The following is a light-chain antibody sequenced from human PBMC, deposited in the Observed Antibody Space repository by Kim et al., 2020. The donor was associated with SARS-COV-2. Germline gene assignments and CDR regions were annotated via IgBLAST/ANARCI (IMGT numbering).Light chain of an antibody. CDR1: KLGNKY. CDR2: QDR. CDR3: QAWDSSTAV. V-gene: IGLV3-1*01. J-gene: IGLJ3*02. Sequence: SPGQTASITCSGDKLGNKYASWYQQKPGQSPVLVIYQDRKRPSGIPERFSGSNSGNTATLTISGTQAMDEADYYCQAWDSSTAVFGGGTQLTVL.